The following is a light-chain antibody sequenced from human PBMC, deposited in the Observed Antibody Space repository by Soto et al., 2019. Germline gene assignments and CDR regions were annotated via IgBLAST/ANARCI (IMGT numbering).Light chain of an antibody. J-gene: IGKJ4*01. V-gene: IGKV3-11*01. CDR2: DVS. CDR3: QQRSNWPPT. CDR1: HTVADF. Sequence: DTVLIQSPATLSLSPGERATLSCRASHTVADFLAWYQHKAGQAPRLLIYDVSNRATGIPARFSGSGSGTDFTLTISSLEPDDFAVYYCQQRSNWPPTFGGGTKV.